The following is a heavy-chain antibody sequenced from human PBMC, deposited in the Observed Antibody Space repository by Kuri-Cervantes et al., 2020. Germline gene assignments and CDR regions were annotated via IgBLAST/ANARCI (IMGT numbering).Heavy chain of an antibody. D-gene: IGHD6-19*01. CDR3: ARDSSGWYPVYYFDY. J-gene: IGHJ4*02. CDR2: ISNDGSNK. Sequence: GESLKISCAASGFTFRSSSMHWVRQAPGKGLEWVAVISNDGSNKYYADSVKGRFTISRDNSKNTLYLQMNSLRVEDTAVYYCARDSSGWYPVYYFDYWGQGTLVTVSS. V-gene: IGHV3-30*04. CDR1: GFTFRSSS.